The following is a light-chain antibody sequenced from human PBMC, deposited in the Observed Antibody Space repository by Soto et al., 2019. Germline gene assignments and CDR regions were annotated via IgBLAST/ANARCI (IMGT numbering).Light chain of an antibody. CDR1: TSNIGAGYE. CDR3: QSFDSSLGGSGV. Sequence: QSVLTQPPSVSGAPGQRVTISCTGSTSNIGAGYEVHWYQQVPGTAPKLLVSGHNNRPAEVPDRFFGSKSGTSASLTITGLLAEDEADYYCQSFDSSLGGSGVFGGGTKLNVL. J-gene: IGLJ3*02. CDR2: GHN. V-gene: IGLV1-40*01.